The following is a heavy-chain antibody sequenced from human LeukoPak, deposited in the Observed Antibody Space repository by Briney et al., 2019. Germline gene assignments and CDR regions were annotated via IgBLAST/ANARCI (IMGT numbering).Heavy chain of an antibody. CDR3: ARDSPYSDYYYYMDV. CDR1: GFTFSSYE. J-gene: IGHJ6*03. Sequence: GGSLRLSCAASGFTFSSYEMNWVRQAPGKGLEWVSYISSSGSTIYYADSVKGRFTISRDNAKNSLYLQMNSLRTEDTAVYYCARDSPYSDYYYYMDVWGKGTTVTISS. D-gene: IGHD2-15*01. V-gene: IGHV3-48*03. CDR2: ISSSGSTI.